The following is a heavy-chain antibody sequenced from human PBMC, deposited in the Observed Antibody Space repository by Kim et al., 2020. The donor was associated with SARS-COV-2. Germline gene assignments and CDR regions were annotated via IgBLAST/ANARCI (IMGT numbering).Heavy chain of an antibody. J-gene: IGHJ4*02. CDR1: GGSINGYY. D-gene: IGHD2-15*01. CDR2: IRYSGKT. CDR3: ARLPDITGWPFDS. V-gene: IGHV4-59*01. Sequence: SETLSLSCTVSGGSINGYYWTWIRQPPGKGLEWIGYIRYSGKTSYNPSFSSRVVISVDTSKNHFSLKLTSVTAADTAVYYCARLPDITGWPFDSWGQGTLVTVSS.